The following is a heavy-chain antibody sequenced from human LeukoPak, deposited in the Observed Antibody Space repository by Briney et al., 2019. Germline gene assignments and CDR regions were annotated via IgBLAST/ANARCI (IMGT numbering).Heavy chain of an antibody. V-gene: IGHV1-69*06. D-gene: IGHD3-10*01. J-gene: IGHJ3*02. CDR3: ARRITMVRGVIIRAAFDI. CDR1: GGTFSSYA. CDR2: IIPIFGTA. Sequence: ASVKVSCKASGGTFSSYAISWVRQAPGQGLEWMGGIIPIFGTANYAQKFQGRVTITADKSTSTAYMELSSLRSEDTAVYYCARRITMVRGVIIRAAFDIWGQGTMVTVSS.